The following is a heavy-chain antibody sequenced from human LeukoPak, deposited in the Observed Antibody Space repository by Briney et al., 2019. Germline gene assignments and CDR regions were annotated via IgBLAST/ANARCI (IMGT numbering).Heavy chain of an antibody. CDR1: GYTLTELS. CDR2: FDPEDGET. J-gene: IGHJ6*02. D-gene: IGHD3-10*01. CDR3: ATTRTQWFGELSLTPNGMDV. Sequence: ASEKVSCKVSGYTLTELSMHWVRQAPGKGLEWMGGFDPEDGETIYAQKFQGRVTMTEDTSTDTAYMELSSLRSEDTAVYYCATTRTQWFGELSLTPNGMDVWGQGTTVTVSS. V-gene: IGHV1-24*01.